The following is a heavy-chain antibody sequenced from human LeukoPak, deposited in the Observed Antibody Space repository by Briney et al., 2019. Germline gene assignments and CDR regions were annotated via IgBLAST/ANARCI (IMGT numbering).Heavy chain of an antibody. CDR2: MNPNSGNT. J-gene: IGHJ4*02. V-gene: IGHV1-8*01. CDR3: ARDRVGVGSSGWEN. Sequence: GASVTVSCKASGYTFTSYDINWVRQAPGQGLEWMGWMNPNSGNTGYAQKFQGRVTMTRDTSISTAYMELSSLTSDDTAVYYCARDRVGVGSSGWENWGQGTLVTVSS. D-gene: IGHD6-19*01. CDR1: GYTFTSYD.